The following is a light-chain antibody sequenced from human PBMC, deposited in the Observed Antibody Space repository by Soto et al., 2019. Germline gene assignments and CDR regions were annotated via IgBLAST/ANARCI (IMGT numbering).Light chain of an antibody. J-gene: IGLJ3*02. CDR3: CSYAGGSTYVL. V-gene: IGLV2-23*02. CDR2: EVN. Sequence: QSALTQPASVSGSPGQSITISCTGTNSDVGSYDLVSWYQQHPGKAPKLMIFEVNKRPSGVSNRFSGSMSGNTASLTISGLQAEDESDYYCCSYAGGSTYVLFGGGTQLTVL. CDR1: NSDVGSYDL.